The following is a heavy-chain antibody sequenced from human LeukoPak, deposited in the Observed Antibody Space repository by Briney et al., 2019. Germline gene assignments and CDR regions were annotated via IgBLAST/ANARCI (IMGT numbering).Heavy chain of an antibody. Sequence: GGSLRLSCAASGFTFSSYAMHWVRQAPGKGLEYVSVISSNGGSTYYANSVKGRFTISRDNSKNTLYLQMNSLRAEDTAVYYCARVYYDILTGYLTHSQAFDLWGRGTLVTVSS. D-gene: IGHD3-9*01. J-gene: IGHJ2*01. CDR3: ARVYYDILTGYLTHSQAFDL. CDR1: GFTFSSYA. V-gene: IGHV3-64*01. CDR2: ISSNGGST.